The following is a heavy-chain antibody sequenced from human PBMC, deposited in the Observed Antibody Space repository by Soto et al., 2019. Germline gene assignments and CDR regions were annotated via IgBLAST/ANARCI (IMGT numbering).Heavy chain of an antibody. CDR2: TYYRSKWYN. CDR1: GDSVSSNTAA. CDR3: VRDVGFDFDY. J-gene: IGHJ4*02. V-gene: IGHV6-1*01. Sequence: PSQTLSLTCAISGDSVSSNTAAWNWIRQSPSRGLEWLGRTYYRSKWYNDYAVSVKSRITINPDTSKNQFSLHLNSVTPEDTALYYCVRDVGFDFDYGGLGTLVTVSS. D-gene: IGHD1-26*01.